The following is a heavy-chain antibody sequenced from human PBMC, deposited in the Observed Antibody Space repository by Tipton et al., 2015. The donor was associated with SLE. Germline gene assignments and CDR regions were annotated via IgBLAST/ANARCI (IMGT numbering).Heavy chain of an antibody. V-gene: IGHV4-61*02. J-gene: IGHJ6*04. CDR1: GGSISSSSYY. Sequence: TLSLTCTVSGGSISSSSYYWSWIRQPAGKGLEWIGRIYTSGSTNYNPSLKSRVTMSVDTSKNQFSLKLSSVTAADTAVYYCARESPPVDVWGKGTTVTVSS. CDR2: IYTSGST. CDR3: ARESPPVDV.